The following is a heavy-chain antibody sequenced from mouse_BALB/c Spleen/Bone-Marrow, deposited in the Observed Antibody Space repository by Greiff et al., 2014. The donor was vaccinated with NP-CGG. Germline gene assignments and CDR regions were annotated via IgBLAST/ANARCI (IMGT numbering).Heavy chain of an antibody. V-gene: IGHV14-3*02. CDR1: GFSIKDTY. Sequence: VQLKQSGAELVKPGASVKLSCTASGFSIKDTYMHWVKQRPEQGLEWIGRIDPANGNTKYDPKFQGKATITADTSSNTAYLQLSSLTSEDTAVYYCAVYDYEGFAYWGQGTLVTVPA. CDR3: AVYDYEGFAY. J-gene: IGHJ3*01. CDR2: IDPANGNT. D-gene: IGHD2-4*01.